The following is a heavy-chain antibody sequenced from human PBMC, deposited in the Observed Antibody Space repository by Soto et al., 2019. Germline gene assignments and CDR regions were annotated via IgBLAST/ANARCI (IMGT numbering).Heavy chain of an antibody. D-gene: IGHD4-17*01. CDR3: ARAPRVRSPDYGDSHG. CDR2: IIPILGIA. V-gene: IGHV1-69*02. CDR1: GGTFSSYT. Sequence: QVQLVQSGAEVKKPGSSVKVSCKASGGTFSSYTISWVRQAPGQGLEWMGRIIPILGIANYAQKFQGRVTITADKSTSTAYMELSSLRSEDTAVYYCARAPRVRSPDYGDSHGWGQGTLVTVSS. J-gene: IGHJ4*02.